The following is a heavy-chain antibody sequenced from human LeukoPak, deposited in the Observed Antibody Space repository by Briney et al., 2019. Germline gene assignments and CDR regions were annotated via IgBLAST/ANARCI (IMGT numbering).Heavy chain of an antibody. CDR1: GFTFSNYG. D-gene: IGHD2-2*01. CDR3: VRDSYCSTSACYGRFDS. J-gene: IGHJ4*02. V-gene: IGHV3-33*01. CDR2: IWFDGNER. Sequence: TGGSLRLSCAASGFTFSNYGMHWVRQAPGKGLEWVAVIWFDGNERYYADSVKGRFTISRDNSKNTVSLQMSSLRVEDTAVYYCVRDSYCSTSACYGRFDSWGPGTPVTVSS.